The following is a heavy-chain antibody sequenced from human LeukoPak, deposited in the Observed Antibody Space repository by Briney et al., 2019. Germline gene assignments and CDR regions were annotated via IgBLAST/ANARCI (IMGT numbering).Heavy chain of an antibody. CDR1: GYTFTSYY. CDR2: INPSGGST. J-gene: IGHJ4*02. CDR3: ARDSLLRAFDY. V-gene: IGHV1-46*01. Sequence: ASVKVSCKASGYTFTSYYMHWVRQAPGQGLEWMGIINPSGGSTSYAQKFRGRVTMTRDMSTSTVYMELSSLRSEDTAVYYCARDSLLRAFDYWGQGTLVTVSS. D-gene: IGHD2-15*01.